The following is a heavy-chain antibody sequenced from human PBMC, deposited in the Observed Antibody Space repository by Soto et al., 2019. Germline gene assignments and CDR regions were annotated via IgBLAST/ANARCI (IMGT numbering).Heavy chain of an antibody. CDR1: GFTFSTYA. CDR2: ISGSGNKT. V-gene: IGHV3-23*01. Sequence: EVQLLASGGGLVQPGGSLRLSCGVSGFTFSTYAMSWVRQAPGKGLEWVSAISGSGNKTLYADSVKGRFTISRDNSKNTLHLHMSSLRVEDTAVYYCVRGVRLHFDLWGQGTLVTVSS. J-gene: IGHJ4*02. CDR3: VRGVRLHFDL.